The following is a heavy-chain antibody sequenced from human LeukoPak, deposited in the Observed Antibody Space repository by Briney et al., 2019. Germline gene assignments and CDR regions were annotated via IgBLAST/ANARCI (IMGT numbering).Heavy chain of an antibody. CDR2: INHSGST. V-gene: IGHV4-34*01. CDR1: GGSFSGYY. D-gene: IGHD6-19*01. J-gene: IGHJ5*02. CDR3: ASGAVAGTGDWFDP. Sequence: PSETLSLTCAVYGGSFSGYYWSWIRQPPGKGLEWIGEINHSGSTNYNPSLKSRVTMSVDTSKNQFSLKLSSVTAADTAVYYCASGAVAGTGDWFDPWGQGTLVTVSS.